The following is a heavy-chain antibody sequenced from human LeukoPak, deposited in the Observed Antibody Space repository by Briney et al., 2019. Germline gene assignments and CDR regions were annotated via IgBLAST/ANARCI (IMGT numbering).Heavy chain of an antibody. CDR1: GFTFSSYW. CDR3: ARGITMVRGAYYFDY. CDR2: IKQDGSEK. D-gene: IGHD3-10*01. V-gene: IGHV3-7*01. J-gene: IGHJ4*02. Sequence: GGSLRLSCAASGFTFSSYWMSWVRQAPGKGLEWVANIKQDGSEKYYVDSVKGRFTISRDNAKNSLYLQMNSLRAEDTAVYYCARGITMVRGAYYFDYWGQGTLVTVSS.